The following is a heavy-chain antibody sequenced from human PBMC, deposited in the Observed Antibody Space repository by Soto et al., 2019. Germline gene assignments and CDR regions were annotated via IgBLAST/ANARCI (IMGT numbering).Heavy chain of an antibody. D-gene: IGHD6-19*01. J-gene: IGHJ5*02. CDR2: ISYDGRRK. V-gene: IGHV3-30*03. Sequence: QVQLVESGGGVVQPGTSLRLSCAASGFTFSDYEMHWVRQAPGKGLEWVAVISYDGRRKSCADSVKGRSTISRDNSETTRYLQMSSLRPENPALYYCTRNSSSFEPDVDHWGPAMLVSVSS. CDR1: GFTFSDYE. CDR3: TRNSSSFEPDVDH.